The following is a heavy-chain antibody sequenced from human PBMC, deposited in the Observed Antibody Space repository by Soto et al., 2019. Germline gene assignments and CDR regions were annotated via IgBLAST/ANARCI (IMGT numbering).Heavy chain of an antibody. D-gene: IGHD5-18*01. Sequence: GGSLRLSCAASGFTFSSYSMNWVRQAPGKGLEWVSSISSSSSYIYYADSVKGRFTISRDNAKNSLYLQMNSLRAEDTAVYYCARRDGYSYGSYYYYYGMDVWGQGTTVTVSS. CDR3: ARRDGYSYGSYYYYYGMDV. V-gene: IGHV3-21*01. CDR2: ISSSSSYI. J-gene: IGHJ6*02. CDR1: GFTFSSYS.